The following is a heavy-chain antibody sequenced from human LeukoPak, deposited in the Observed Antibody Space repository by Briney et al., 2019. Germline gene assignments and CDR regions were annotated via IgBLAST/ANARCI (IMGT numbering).Heavy chain of an antibody. CDR3: ARDLADGYCSGGSCYENAFDI. V-gene: IGHV1-69*01. CDR2: IIPIFGTA. J-gene: IGHJ3*02. CDR1: GGTFSSYA. Sequence: SVNVSCKASGGTFSSYAISWVRQAPGQGLEWMGGIIPIFGTANYAQKFQGRVTITADESTSTAYMELSSLRSEDTAVYYCARDLADGYCSGGSCYENAFDIWGQGTMVTVSS. D-gene: IGHD2-15*01.